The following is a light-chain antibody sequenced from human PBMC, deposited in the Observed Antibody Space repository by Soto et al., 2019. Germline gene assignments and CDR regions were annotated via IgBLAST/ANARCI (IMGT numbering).Light chain of an antibody. V-gene: IGLV2-23*02. Sequence: SALNPPASRYGVPGQSIPISCPGNGRVVGAYNLVSWYQQHPGKAPKLIICEVNTRPSGISNRFSGSKSGDTASLTISGLQAEDEADYFCCSYAGTVAYVFGTGTKVTVL. CDR2: EVN. CDR3: CSYAGTVAYV. J-gene: IGLJ1*01. CDR1: GRVVGAYNL.